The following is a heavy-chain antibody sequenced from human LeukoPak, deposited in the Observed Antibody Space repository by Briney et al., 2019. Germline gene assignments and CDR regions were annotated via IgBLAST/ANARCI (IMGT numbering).Heavy chain of an antibody. Sequence: PSETLSLTCTVSGGSISSYYWSWIRQPPGKGLEWIGYIYYSGSTNYNPSLKSRVTISVDTSKNQFSLKLSSVTAADTAVYYCARSIVGAGGDAFDIWGQGAMVTVSS. CDR2: IYYSGST. CDR1: GGSISSYY. D-gene: IGHD1-26*01. CDR3: ARSIVGAGGDAFDI. J-gene: IGHJ3*02. V-gene: IGHV4-59*01.